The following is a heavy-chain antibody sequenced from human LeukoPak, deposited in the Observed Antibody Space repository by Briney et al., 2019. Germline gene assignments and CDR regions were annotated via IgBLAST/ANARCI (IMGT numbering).Heavy chain of an antibody. D-gene: IGHD3-22*01. CDR1: GFTFTTSA. CDR3: AAASNYYDRSNYYSYAMDV. J-gene: IGHJ6*02. CDR2: IVVGSGNT. V-gene: IGHV1-58*01. Sequence: SVKVSCKASGFTFTTSAVQWVRQARGQRLEWIGWIVVGSGNTNYAQKFQERVTVTRDMSTSTVYMDLSSQRSEDTAVYYCAAASNYYDRSNYYSYAMDVWGQGTTVTVSS.